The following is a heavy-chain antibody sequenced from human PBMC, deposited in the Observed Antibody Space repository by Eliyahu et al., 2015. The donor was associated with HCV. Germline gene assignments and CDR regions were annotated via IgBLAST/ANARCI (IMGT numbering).Heavy chain of an antibody. CDR3: ARGKSTDPGAWFDP. D-gene: IGHD2-8*02. Sequence: QVQLQQWGAGLLKPSETLSLTCAVYGGSFSGYYWSWIRQPPGKGLEWIXEXNHSGSTNYNPSLKSXVTISVDTSKNQFSLKLSSVTAADTAVYYCARGKSTDPGAWFDPWGQGTLVTVSS. CDR2: XNHSGST. J-gene: IGHJ5*02. CDR1: GGSFSGYY. V-gene: IGHV4-34*01.